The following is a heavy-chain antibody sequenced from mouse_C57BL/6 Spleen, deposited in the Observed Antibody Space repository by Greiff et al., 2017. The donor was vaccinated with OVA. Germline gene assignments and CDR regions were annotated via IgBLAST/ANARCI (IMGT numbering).Heavy chain of an antibody. CDR1: GFNIKDDY. CDR2: IDPENGDT. CDR3: TTGGMDYAMDY. D-gene: IGHD2-3*01. J-gene: IGHJ4*01. V-gene: IGHV14-4*01. Sequence: VQLQQSGAELVRPGASVKLSCTASGFNIKDDYMHWVKQRPEQGLEWIGWIDPENGDTEYASKFQGQATITADTSSNTAYLQLSSLTSEDTAVYYCTTGGMDYAMDYWGQGTSVTVSS.